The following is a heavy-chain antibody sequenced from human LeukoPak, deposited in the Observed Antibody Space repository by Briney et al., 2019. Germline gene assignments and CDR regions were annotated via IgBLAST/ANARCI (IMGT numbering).Heavy chain of an antibody. J-gene: IGHJ4*02. D-gene: IGHD6-19*01. CDR2: IVGDAGVT. CDR3: AKDTPLTAYTSGWSRNSFDY. V-gene: IGHV3-23*01. Sequence: GGSLRLSCATSGFTFSSYAMSWVRQAPGKGLEWVSTIVGDAGVTYYADPAKGRFTISRDTSKNTLFLQMNSLRAEDTAVYYCAKDTPLTAYTSGWSRNSFDYWGQGSLVTVSS. CDR1: GFTFSSYA.